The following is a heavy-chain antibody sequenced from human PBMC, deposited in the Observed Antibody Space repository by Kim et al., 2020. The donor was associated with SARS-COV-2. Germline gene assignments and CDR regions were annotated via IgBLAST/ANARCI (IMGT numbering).Heavy chain of an antibody. CDR2: INHSGAT. CDR1: VGSFSGYH. Sequence: SETLSLTCAVYVGSFSGYHWTWIRQSPGKGLEWIGQINHSGATNYNPSLKSRVAISVDTSKNQFSLKVKSVTAADTAVYFCARGRAGVVPSPILGLGPYYEYYVLAVGGQGTTASVAS. D-gene: IGHD3-3*01. V-gene: IGHV4-34*01. J-gene: IGHJ6*02. CDR3: ARGRAGVVPSPILGLGPYYEYYVLAV.